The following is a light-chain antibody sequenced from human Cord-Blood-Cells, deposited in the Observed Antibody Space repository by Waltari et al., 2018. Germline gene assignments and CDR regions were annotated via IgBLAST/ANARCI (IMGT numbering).Light chain of an antibody. CDR1: QRVSSSD. J-gene: IGKJ1*01. CDR3: QQYGSAPRT. Sequence: EIVLTQSPGTLSLSPGERATISCRASQRVSSSDLAWYQQKPGQAPRLLISGACSRATGIPDRFSGSGSGTDFTLTSSRLEPEDFAVDYCQQYGSAPRTFGQGTKVEIK. V-gene: IGKV3-20*01. CDR2: GAC.